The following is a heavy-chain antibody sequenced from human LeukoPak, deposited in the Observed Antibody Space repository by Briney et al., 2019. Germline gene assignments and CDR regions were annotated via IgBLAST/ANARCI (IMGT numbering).Heavy chain of an antibody. CDR3: AKDTYYDFWSGPRPNWFDP. CDR1: GFTFSSYA. Sequence: GGSLRLSCAASGFTFSSYAMSWVRQAPGKGLEWVSAISGSGGSTYYADSVKGRYTISRDNSKNTLYLQMNSLRAEDTAVYYCAKDTYYDFWSGPRPNWFDPWGQGTLVTVSS. D-gene: IGHD3-3*01. V-gene: IGHV3-23*01. CDR2: ISGSGGST. J-gene: IGHJ5*02.